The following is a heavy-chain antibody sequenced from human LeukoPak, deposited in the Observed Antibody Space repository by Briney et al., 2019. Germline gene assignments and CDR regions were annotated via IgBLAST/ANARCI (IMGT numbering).Heavy chain of an antibody. CDR2: ISGSGVTT. D-gene: IGHD6-13*01. V-gene: IGHV3-23*01. CDR1: GFTFTSYA. J-gene: IGHJ5*02. CDR3: ARDKAAAGTP. Sequence: GGSLRLSCAVSGFTFTSYAMSWVRQAPGKGLEWVSAISGSGVTTYYADSVKGRFTISRDNAKNSLYLQMNSLRAEDTAVYYCARDKAAAGTPWGQGTLVTVSS.